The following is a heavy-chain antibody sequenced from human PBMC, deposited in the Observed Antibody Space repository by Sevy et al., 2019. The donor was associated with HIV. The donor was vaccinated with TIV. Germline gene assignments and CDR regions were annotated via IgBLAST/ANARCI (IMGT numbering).Heavy chain of an antibody. D-gene: IGHD4-17*01. CDR1: GYPFSNYG. CDR2: ISPYNGDT. CDR3: ARDRGPGGDDYVPGNF. Sequence: ASVKVSCKASGYPFSNYGISWVRQAPGQGLEWMGWISPYNGDTSYEQKFQGRVTVTTDTSTSTAYMELRSLRSDDTAVYYCARDRGPGGDDYVPGNFWGQGTLVTVSS. V-gene: IGHV1-18*01. J-gene: IGHJ4*02.